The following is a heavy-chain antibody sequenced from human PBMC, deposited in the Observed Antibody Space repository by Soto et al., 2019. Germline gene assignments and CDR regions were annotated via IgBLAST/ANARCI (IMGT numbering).Heavy chain of an antibody. J-gene: IGHJ4*02. Sequence: GGSLRLSCAASGFTFSNAWMNWVRQAPGKGLEWVGRIKSKTDGGTTDYAAPVKGRFTISRDDSKNTLYLQMNSLKTEDTAVYYCTTDLVVVVVAAHDYWGQGTLVTVSS. D-gene: IGHD2-15*01. CDR2: IKSKTDGGTT. CDR3: TTDLVVVVVAAHDY. V-gene: IGHV3-15*07. CDR1: GFTFSNAW.